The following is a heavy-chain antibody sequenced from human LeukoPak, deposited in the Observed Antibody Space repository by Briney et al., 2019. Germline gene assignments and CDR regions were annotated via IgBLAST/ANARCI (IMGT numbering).Heavy chain of an antibody. CDR1: GGSISTYY. V-gene: IGHV4-59*01. CDR2: IYYSGST. D-gene: IGHD3-22*01. J-gene: IGHJ4*02. Sequence: SETLSLTCTVSGGSISTYYWSWIRQPPGKGLEWIGYIYYSGSTNYNPSLQSRVTISVDTSKNHFSLRLSSVTAADTAVYYCARENSYYDSSGYYYGSGYFDYWGQGTLVTVSS. CDR3: ARENSYYDSSGYYYGSGYFDY.